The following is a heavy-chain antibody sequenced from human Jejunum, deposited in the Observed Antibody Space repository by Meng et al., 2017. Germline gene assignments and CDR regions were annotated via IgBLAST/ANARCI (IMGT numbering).Heavy chain of an antibody. V-gene: IGHV3-23*01. Sequence: GGSLRLSCAASGFTFSAYAMSWARQAPGKGLEWVSAISESGGTATYADSVRGRFTISRDNSKDRLYLQLSNLRVEDTAVYYCRGYSYASWGQGKLVTGAS. J-gene: IGHJ5*02. CDR3: RGYSYAS. D-gene: IGHD5-18*01. CDR2: ISESGGTA. CDR1: GFTFSAYA.